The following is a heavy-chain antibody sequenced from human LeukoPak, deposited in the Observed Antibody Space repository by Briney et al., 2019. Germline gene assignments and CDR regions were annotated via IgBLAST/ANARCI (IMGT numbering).Heavy chain of an antibody. V-gene: IGHV3-74*01. D-gene: IGHD2-21*02. CDR3: ARDTASAFDY. Sequence: GGSLRLSCAASGFTFSTYSMHWVRQAPGKGLEWVSGIRGDESKTTYADSVKGRFTISRDNAKNTLYLQMNSLRAEDTAVYYCARDTASAFDYWGQGTLVTVSS. CDR2: IRGDESKT. J-gene: IGHJ4*02. CDR1: GFTFSTYS.